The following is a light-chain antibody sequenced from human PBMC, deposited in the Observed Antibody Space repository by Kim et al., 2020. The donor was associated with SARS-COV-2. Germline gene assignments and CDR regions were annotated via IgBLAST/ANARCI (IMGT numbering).Light chain of an antibody. CDR3: QQYDPSFPYT. V-gene: IGKV3-20*01. J-gene: IGKJ2*01. Sequence: EIVLTQSPGTLSLSPGERATLSCRTSETISSDYVAWYRHKPGQVPRLLIYGASTRATGIPERFSGSGSGTDFTLTISRLEPEDFAVYYCQQYDPSFPYTFGQGTKLEI. CDR1: ETISSDY. CDR2: GAS.